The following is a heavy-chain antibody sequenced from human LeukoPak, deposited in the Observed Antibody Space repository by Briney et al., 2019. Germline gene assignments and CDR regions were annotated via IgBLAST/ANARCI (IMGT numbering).Heavy chain of an antibody. CDR2: ISSSSSTI. J-gene: IGHJ6*03. Sequence: PGGSLRLSCAASGFTFSSYSMNWVRQAPGKGLEWVSYISSSSSTIYYADSVKGRFTISRDNAKNSLYLQMNSLRAEDTAVYYCARDEEYYDFWSGKYYYYYYMDVWGKGTTVTVSS. D-gene: IGHD3-3*01. CDR3: ARDEEYYDFWSGKYYYYYYMDV. V-gene: IGHV3-48*01. CDR1: GFTFSSYS.